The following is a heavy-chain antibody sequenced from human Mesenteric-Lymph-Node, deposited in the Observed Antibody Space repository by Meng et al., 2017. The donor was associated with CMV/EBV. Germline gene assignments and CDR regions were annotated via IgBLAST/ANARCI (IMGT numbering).Heavy chain of an antibody. J-gene: IGHJ4*02. V-gene: IGHV4-61*08. CDR2: IYGTGIT. D-gene: IGHD2/OR15-2a*01. Sequence: RDLGPGLLKPSETRSSPCIGSGVPATIGAYHWSWIRQSPGKGLEWIGYIYGTGITIYNPSLKSRVTILLETSKNQFSLKLNSVTTADTAVYYCAKSRSSTPGIVDDWGQGTLVTVSS. CDR1: GVPATIGAYH. CDR3: AKSRSSTPGIVDD.